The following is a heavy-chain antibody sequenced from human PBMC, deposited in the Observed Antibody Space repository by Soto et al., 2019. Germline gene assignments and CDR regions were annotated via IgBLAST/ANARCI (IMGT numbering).Heavy chain of an antibody. CDR3: ARISPNGTDV. CDR2: INPNSGDT. Sequence: ASVKVSCKASGYTFTGYYMHWVRQAPGQGLEWMGWINPNSGDTDYAQNFQGRVTMTRDTSISIAYMELSRLRSDDTAVYYCARISPNGTDVWGQGTKVTVSS. J-gene: IGHJ6*02. V-gene: IGHV1-2*02. CDR1: GYTFTGYY.